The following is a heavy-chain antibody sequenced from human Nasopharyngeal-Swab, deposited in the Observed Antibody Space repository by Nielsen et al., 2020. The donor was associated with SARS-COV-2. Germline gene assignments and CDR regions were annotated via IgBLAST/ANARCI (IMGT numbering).Heavy chain of an antibody. D-gene: IGHD3-10*01. CDR3: ARVLLWFGETHYYYYGMDV. CDR2: INPNSGGT. J-gene: IGHJ6*02. V-gene: IGHV1-2*02. CDR1: GYTFTGYY. Sequence: ASVKVSCKASGYTFTGYYMHWVRQAPGQGLEWMGWINPNSGGTNYAQKFQGRVTMTRDTSTSTAYMELRSLRSDDTAVYYCARVLLWFGETHYYYYGMDVWGQGTTVTVSS.